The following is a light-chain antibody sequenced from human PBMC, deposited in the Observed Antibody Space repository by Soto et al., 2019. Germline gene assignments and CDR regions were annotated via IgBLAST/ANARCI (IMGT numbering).Light chain of an antibody. CDR3: LLDYAYFWA. V-gene: IGKV1-5*01. CDR2: HAS. CDR1: QSISNW. J-gene: IGKJ1*01. Sequence: DIQMTQSPSTLPASVGDRVTITCRASQSISNWLAWYQQKPGTAPKVLIYHASNLQSGVPSRFSGSGFGTDFTLTINSLQPEDFATYYCLLDYAYFWAFGQGTKVDIK.